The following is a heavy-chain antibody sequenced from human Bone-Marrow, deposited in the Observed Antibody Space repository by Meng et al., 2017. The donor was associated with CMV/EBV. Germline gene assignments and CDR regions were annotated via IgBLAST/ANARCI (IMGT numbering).Heavy chain of an antibody. CDR3: AKIQPVWELPNYYFDY. Sequence: SGFSFSSYGMHWVRQAPGKGLEWVAVIWYDGSNKYYADSVKGRFTISRDNSKNTVYLQMNSLRAEDTAVYYCAKIQPVWELPNYYFDYWGQGTLVTVSS. CDR1: GFSFSSYG. CDR2: IWYDGSNK. V-gene: IGHV3-33*06. J-gene: IGHJ4*02. D-gene: IGHD4-23*01.